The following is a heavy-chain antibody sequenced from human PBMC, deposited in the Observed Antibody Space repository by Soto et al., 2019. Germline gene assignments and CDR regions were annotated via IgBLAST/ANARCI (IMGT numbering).Heavy chain of an antibody. CDR2: IYPGDSDT. CDR1: GYSFTIYW. V-gene: IGHV5-51*01. CDR3: ATQQQLALFDY. Sequence: GESLKISCKGSGYSFTIYWIGWVRQLPGKGLEWMGIIYPGDSDTRYSPSFQGQVTISADKSITTAYLQWSSLKASDTAMYYCATQQQLALFDYWGQGTLVTVSS. D-gene: IGHD6-13*01. J-gene: IGHJ4*02.